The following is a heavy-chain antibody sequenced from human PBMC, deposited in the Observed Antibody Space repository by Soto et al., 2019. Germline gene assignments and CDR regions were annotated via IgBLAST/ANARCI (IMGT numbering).Heavy chain of an antibody. CDR3: VSGIAAAGPSCGVSNRFDP. D-gene: IGHD6-13*01. J-gene: IGHJ5*02. CDR2: INPSGGST. CDR1: VGTFSSYA. Sequence: GASVKVSCKASVGTFSSYAISWVRQAPGQGIEWMGIINPSGGSTRYAQKFQGRVTMNRDTSTSTVYMELGSLRSDDTALYYCVSGIAAAGPSCGVSNRFDPWGPGTLVTVSS. V-gene: IGHV1-46*01.